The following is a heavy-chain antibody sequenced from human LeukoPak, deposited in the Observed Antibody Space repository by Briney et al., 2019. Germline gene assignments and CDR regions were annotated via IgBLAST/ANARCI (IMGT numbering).Heavy chain of an antibody. CDR2: IYYNGST. V-gene: IGHV4-39*01. CDR3: ASHSSYVSPFRS. J-gene: IGHJ5*02. Sequence: PSETLSLTCTVSGGSTSNTSYYWGWIRQPPGKGLEWIGSIYYNGSTYYNPSLKSRVTISVDTSKNQFSLKLSSVTAADTAVYYCASHSSYVSPFRSWGRGPLVTVSP. D-gene: IGHD3-10*02. CDR1: GGSTSNTSYY.